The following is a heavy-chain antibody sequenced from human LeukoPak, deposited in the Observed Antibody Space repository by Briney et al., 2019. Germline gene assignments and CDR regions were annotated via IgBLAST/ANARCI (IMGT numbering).Heavy chain of an antibody. J-gene: IGHJ4*02. V-gene: IGHV4-39*01. CDR3: ARRPTTSIVGATTNYFDH. CDR1: GGSTSSSNYY. Sequence: SETLSLTCTVSGGSTSSSNYYWGCNRQPPGKGLEWIGSIYFSGSTYYSPSLKSRATLSIGTSKNQFSLKLTSVTAADTAVYYCARRPTTSIVGATTNYFDHWGQGTLVTVSS. D-gene: IGHD1-26*01. CDR2: IYFSGST.